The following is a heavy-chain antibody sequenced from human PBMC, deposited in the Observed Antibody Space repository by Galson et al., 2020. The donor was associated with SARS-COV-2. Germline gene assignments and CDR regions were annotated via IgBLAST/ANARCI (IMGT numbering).Heavy chain of an antibody. CDR2: ISNDGSNK. D-gene: IGHD2-2*02. CDR1: GFTFSSYA. V-gene: IGHV3-30-3*01. Sequence: VETGGSLRLSCAASGFTFSSYAMHWVRQAPGKGLEWVAVISNDGSNKYYADSVKGRFTISRDNSKNTLYLQMNSLRAEDTAVYYCARGVHCSSTSCYSYYYYYGMDVWGQGTTVTVSS. J-gene: IGHJ6*02. CDR3: ARGVHCSSTSCYSYYYYYGMDV.